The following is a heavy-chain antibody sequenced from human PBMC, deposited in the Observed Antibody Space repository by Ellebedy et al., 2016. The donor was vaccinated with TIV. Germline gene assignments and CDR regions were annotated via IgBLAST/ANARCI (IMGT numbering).Heavy chain of an antibody. CDR3: ARDFDILTGYFALDY. CDR2: IWYDGGNT. V-gene: IGHV3-33*01. Sequence: GESLKISXAASGFSFSSYGMHWVRQAPGKGLEWVAVIWYDGGNTDYADSVKGRFTISRDNSKNTLYLQLNSLRAEDTAVYYCARDFDILTGYFALDYWGQGTLVTVSS. J-gene: IGHJ4*02. CDR1: GFSFSSYG. D-gene: IGHD3-9*01.